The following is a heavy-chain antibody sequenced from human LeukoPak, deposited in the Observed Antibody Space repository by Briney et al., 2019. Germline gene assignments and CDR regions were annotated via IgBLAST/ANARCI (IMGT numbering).Heavy chain of an antibody. J-gene: IGHJ4*02. Sequence: PSETLSLTCSVSGGSISSYYWSWIRQPPGKGLEWIGYIYYGGSTNSNPSLKSRVTMSADTSKNLFSLKLSSVTAADTAVYYCARDYNWNFDYWGQGTLVTVSS. V-gene: IGHV4-59*01. CDR2: IYYGGST. D-gene: IGHD1-20*01. CDR1: GGSISSYY. CDR3: ARDYNWNFDY.